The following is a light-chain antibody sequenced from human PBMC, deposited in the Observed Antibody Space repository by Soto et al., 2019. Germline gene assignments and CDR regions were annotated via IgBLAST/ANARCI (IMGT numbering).Light chain of an antibody. Sequence: EIVWTQSPGTLSLSPGERATLSCRASQSVTGSYLAWYQQRPGQAPRLLMYGASSMATGIPDRFSGSGSGTDFTLTISRLEPEDFAVYYCQQYCSSPRTFGGGTKVEIK. CDR2: GAS. CDR3: QQYCSSPRT. V-gene: IGKV3-20*01. CDR1: QSVTGSY. J-gene: IGKJ4*01.